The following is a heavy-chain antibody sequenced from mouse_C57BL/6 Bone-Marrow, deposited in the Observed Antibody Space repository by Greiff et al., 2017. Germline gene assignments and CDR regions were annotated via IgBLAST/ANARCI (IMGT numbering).Heavy chain of an antibody. CDR2: ISDGGSYT. Sequence: EVKVEESGGGLVKPGGSLKLSCAASGFTFSSYAMSWVRQTPEKRLECVATISDGGSYTYYPDNVKGRFPISRDNAKNNRNLQMNNLKSEDPAMYYCSRAYYGSHAMDYWGQGTSVTVSS. CDR3: SRAYYGSHAMDY. J-gene: IGHJ4*01. CDR1: GFTFSSYA. D-gene: IGHD1-1*01. V-gene: IGHV5-4*03.